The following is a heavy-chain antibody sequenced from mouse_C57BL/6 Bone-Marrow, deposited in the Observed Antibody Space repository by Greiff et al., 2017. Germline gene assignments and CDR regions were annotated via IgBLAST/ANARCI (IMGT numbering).Heavy chain of an antibody. D-gene: IGHD3-2*02. CDR1: GFTFRDYG. Sequence: EVMLVEPGGGLVQPGGSLKLSCAASGFTFRDYGMAWVRQAPRKGPEWVAFISNLAYSIYYADTVTGRFTISGENAKNTLYLEVSSLRTEDTAMYYCARGNSSGLYYYAMDYWGQGTSVTVSS. V-gene: IGHV5-15*01. CDR3: ARGNSSGLYYYAMDY. CDR2: ISNLAYSI. J-gene: IGHJ4*01.